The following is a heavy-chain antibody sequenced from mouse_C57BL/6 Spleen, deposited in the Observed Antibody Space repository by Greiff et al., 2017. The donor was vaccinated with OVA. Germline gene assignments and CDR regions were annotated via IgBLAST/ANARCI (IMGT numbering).Heavy chain of an antibody. Sequence: EVQLQQSGPELVKPGASVKMSCKASGYTFTDYNMHWLKQSHGKSLEWIGYINPNNGGTSYNQKFKGKATLTVNKSSSPAYMELRSLTSEDSAVYYCARGHYGSSYWFAYWGQGTLVTVSA. CDR1: GYTFTDYN. D-gene: IGHD1-1*01. CDR3: ARGHYGSSYWFAY. V-gene: IGHV1-22*01. CDR2: INPNNGGT. J-gene: IGHJ3*01.